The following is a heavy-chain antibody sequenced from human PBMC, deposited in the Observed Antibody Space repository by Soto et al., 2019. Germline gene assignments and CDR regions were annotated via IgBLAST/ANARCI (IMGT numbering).Heavy chain of an antibody. J-gene: IGHJ3*02. CDR1: GFTFSNYG. CDR3: ARDNWNYVSAFDI. V-gene: IGHV3-33*01. Sequence: GGSLRLSCAASGFTFSNYGMHWVRQAPGKGLEWVAVIWSDGSNKYYADSEKGRFTISRDNSKNTLYLQMNSLRAEDTAVYYCARDNWNYVSAFDIWGQGTMVTVSS. D-gene: IGHD1-7*01. CDR2: IWSDGSNK.